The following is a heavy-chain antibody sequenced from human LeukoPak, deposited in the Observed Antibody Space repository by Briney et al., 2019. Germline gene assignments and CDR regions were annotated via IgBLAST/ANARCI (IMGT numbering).Heavy chain of an antibody. CDR2: IFPGDSDT. Sequence: ESLKISCQGSGYIFTSYWIAWVRQMPGKGLEWMGIIFPGDSDTRYSPSFQGHVTISADKSINTAYLQWSSLKASDTAMYDCAKLTTVVTPRAFDIWGLGTLVTVSS. CDR3: AKLTTVVTPRAFDI. D-gene: IGHD4-23*01. V-gene: IGHV5-51*01. J-gene: IGHJ3*02. CDR1: GYIFTSYW.